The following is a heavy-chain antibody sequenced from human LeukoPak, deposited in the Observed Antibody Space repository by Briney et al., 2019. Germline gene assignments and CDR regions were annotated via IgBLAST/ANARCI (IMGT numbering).Heavy chain of an antibody. D-gene: IGHD3-9*01. J-gene: IGHJ4*02. CDR2: IYYSGST. Sequence: SETLSLTCTVSGGSISSSSYYWGWIRQPPGKGLEWIGSIYYSGSTYYNPSLKSRVTISVDTSKSQFSLKLSSVTAADTAVYYCARGPYDILTGYYNYWGQGTLVTVSS. CDR3: ARGPYDILTGYYNY. CDR1: GGSISSSSYY. V-gene: IGHV4-39*07.